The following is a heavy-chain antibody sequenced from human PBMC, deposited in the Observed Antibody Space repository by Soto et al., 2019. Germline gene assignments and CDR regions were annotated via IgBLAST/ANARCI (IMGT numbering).Heavy chain of an antibody. D-gene: IGHD1-26*01. Sequence: QVQLQESGPGLVKPSQTLSLTCSVSGASTVSHYHWTWIRPPPGKGLEWMGYIFNSGTTFYNPSLTSRLSISMDTSGNHFSLELRSVTAADTAVDYCALALGPTTGLDYWGQGTLVTVSS. CDR2: IFNSGTT. CDR3: ALALGPTTGLDY. V-gene: IGHV4-31*02. CDR1: GASTVSHYH. J-gene: IGHJ4*02.